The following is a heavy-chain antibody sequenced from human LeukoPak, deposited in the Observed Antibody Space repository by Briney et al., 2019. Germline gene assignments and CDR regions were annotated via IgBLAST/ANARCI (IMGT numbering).Heavy chain of an antibody. CDR2: IYYSGST. V-gene: IGHV4-39*07. CDR1: GGSISSSGYY. D-gene: IGHD5-18*01. Sequence: SETLSLTCTVSGGSISSSGYYWGWIRQPPGKGLEWIGGIYYSGSTYYNPSLKSRVTISVDKSKNQFSLMLSSVTAADTAGYFCAGGYSYDYDAFDIWGQGTMVTVSS. J-gene: IGHJ3*02. CDR3: AGGYSYDYDAFDI.